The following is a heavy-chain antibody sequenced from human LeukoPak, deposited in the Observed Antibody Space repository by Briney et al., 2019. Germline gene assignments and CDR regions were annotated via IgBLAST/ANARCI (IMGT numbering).Heavy chain of an antibody. J-gene: IGHJ3*02. CDR1: GYTFTGYY. D-gene: IGHD3-22*01. Sequence: ASVKVSCKASGYTFTGYYIHWVRQAPGQGLEWMGWINPNSGGTNYAQKFQGRVTMTRDTSISTAYMELSRRRSDDAAVYYCARDTRYYYDSSAYYRSDAFDIWGQGTMVTVSS. CDR3: ARDTRYYYDSSAYYRSDAFDI. CDR2: INPNSGGT. V-gene: IGHV1-2*02.